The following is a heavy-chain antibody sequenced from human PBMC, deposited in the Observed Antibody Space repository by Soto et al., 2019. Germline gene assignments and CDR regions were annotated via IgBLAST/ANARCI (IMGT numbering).Heavy chain of an antibody. CDR1: GFTFGDYA. D-gene: IGHD6-19*01. V-gene: IGHV3-49*03. CDR2: IRSKAYGGTT. Sequence: PGGSLRLSCTASGFTFGDYAMSWFRQAPGKGLEWVGFIRSKAYGGTTEYAASVKGRFTILRDDSKSIAYLQMNSLKTEDTAVYYCTRDSGYSSGWYEGGDAFDIWGQGTMVTVSS. J-gene: IGHJ3*02. CDR3: TRDSGYSSGWYEGGDAFDI.